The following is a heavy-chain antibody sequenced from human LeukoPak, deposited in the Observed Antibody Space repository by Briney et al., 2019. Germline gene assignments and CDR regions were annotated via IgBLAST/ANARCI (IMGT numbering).Heavy chain of an antibody. Sequence: GGSLRLSCEASGFGFGKYWMSWVRKAPGKGLGWVANIKLDGSDKNYVDSVKGRFTISRDNTKNSLYLQMNSLRAEDTAVFYCARDQYDTWSRRGNFDSWGQGTLVIVSS. D-gene: IGHD3/OR15-3a*01. CDR2: IKLDGSDK. CDR3: ARDQYDTWSRRGNFDS. CDR1: GFGFGKYW. V-gene: IGHV3-7*03. J-gene: IGHJ4*02.